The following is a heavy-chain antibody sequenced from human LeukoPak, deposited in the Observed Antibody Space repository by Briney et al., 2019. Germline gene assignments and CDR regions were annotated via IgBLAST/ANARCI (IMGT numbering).Heavy chain of an antibody. CDR1: GYTFTGYY. CDR3: ARVFGGSSAPCGYFDY. Sequence: ASVKVSCKASGYTFTGYYMHWVRQAPGQGLEWMGRINPNSGGTNYAQEFQGRVTMTRDTSISTAYMELSRLRSDDTAVYYCARVFGGSSAPCGYFDYWGQGTLVTVSS. J-gene: IGHJ4*02. CDR2: INPNSGGT. D-gene: IGHD1-26*01. V-gene: IGHV1-2*06.